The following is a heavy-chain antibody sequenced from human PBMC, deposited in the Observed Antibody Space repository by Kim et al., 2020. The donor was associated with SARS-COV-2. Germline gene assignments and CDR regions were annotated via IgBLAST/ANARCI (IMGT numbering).Heavy chain of an antibody. CDR3: ARWRLGYCSSTSCYRHYGMDV. CDR2: INHSGST. Sequence: SETLSLTCAVYGGSFSGYYWSWIRQPPGKGLEWIGEINHSGSTNSNPSLKSRVTISVDTSKNQFSLKLSSVTAADTAVYYCARWRLGYCSSTSCYRHYGMDVWGQGTTVTVSS. D-gene: IGHD2-2*01. J-gene: IGHJ6*02. CDR1: GGSFSGYY. V-gene: IGHV4-34*01.